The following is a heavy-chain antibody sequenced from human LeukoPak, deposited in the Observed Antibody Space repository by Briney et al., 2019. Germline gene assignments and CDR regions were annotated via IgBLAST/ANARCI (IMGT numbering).Heavy chain of an antibody. CDR3: ARSATVTTGYFDY. Sequence: PSETLSLTCSVSGGSISSSGHYWGWIRQSPEKGLDWIGSIYSNGNTYYNPSVKSRVTLSVDTSKNQFSLKLTSVTAAETAVYYCARSATVTTGYFDYWGQGALVTVSS. J-gene: IGHJ4*02. D-gene: IGHD4-17*01. V-gene: IGHV4-39*07. CDR1: GGSISSSGHY. CDR2: IYSNGNT.